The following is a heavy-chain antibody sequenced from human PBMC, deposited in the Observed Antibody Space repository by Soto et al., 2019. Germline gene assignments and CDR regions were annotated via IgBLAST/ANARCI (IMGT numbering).Heavy chain of an antibody. Sequence: SETLSLTXTVSGGSIKTGGYYWSWIRQHPGKGLEWIGYIYYTGDTYYNPSLKSRLTISVDMSKSQFSLELRSVTAADAAVYYCAKDPSPQPTTVVTPGWFDPWGQGILVTVSS. CDR2: IYYTGDT. CDR3: AKDPSPQPTTVVTPGWFDP. D-gene: IGHD4-17*01. J-gene: IGHJ5*02. V-gene: IGHV4-31*02. CDR1: GGSIKTGGYY.